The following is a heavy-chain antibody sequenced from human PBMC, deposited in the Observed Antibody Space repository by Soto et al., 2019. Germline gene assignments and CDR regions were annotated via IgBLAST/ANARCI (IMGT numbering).Heavy chain of an antibody. CDR3: ASPASYWGGDCPAN. Sequence: LSLTCTVSGGSISSSSFYWGWVRQTPGKGLEWITSIHLRSGNTYYNPSLKSRVTISVDTSENQFSLTLTSVTAADTAVYYCASPASYWGGDCPANWAQETLATVPS. CDR2: IHLRSGNT. CDR1: GGSISSSSFY. D-gene: IGHD2-21*02. J-gene: IGHJ4*02. V-gene: IGHV4-39*01.